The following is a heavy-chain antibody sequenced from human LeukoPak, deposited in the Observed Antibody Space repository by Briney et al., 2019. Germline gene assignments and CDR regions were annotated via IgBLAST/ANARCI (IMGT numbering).Heavy chain of an antibody. J-gene: IGHJ4*02. Sequence: SETLSLTCAAYGGSFSGYYWSWIRQPPGKGLEWIGEINHSGSTNYNPSLKSRVTISVDTSKNQFSLKLSSVTAADTAVYYCARGHGSYSSRYWGQGTLVTVSS. D-gene: IGHD1-26*01. CDR2: INHSGST. V-gene: IGHV4-34*01. CDR1: GGSFSGYY. CDR3: ARGHGSYSSRY.